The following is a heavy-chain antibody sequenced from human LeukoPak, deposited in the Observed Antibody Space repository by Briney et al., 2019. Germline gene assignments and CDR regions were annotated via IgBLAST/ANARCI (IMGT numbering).Heavy chain of an antibody. J-gene: IGHJ4*02. Sequence: GGSLRLSCAASGVTFSSYGMHWVRQGPGKGLEWVALISSDGNDKLYGGSVKGRFTISRDDSKSTLYLQMNSLRAEDTAVYYCTTKVIRGNSGDDYDDWGQGTPVTVSS. D-gene: IGHD5-12*01. CDR3: TTKVIRGNSGDDYDD. CDR2: ISSDGNDK. V-gene: IGHV3-30*03. CDR1: GVTFSSYG.